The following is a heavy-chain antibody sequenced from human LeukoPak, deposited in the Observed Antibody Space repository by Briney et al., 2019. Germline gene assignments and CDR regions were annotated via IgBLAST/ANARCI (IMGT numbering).Heavy chain of an antibody. V-gene: IGHV1-69*05. CDR3: ARDSKLRAMVIVY. CDR1: GGTFSSYA. Sequence: SVKVPCKASGGTFSSYAISWVRQAPGQGLEWMEGIIPIFGTANYAQKFQGRVTMTTDTSTSTAYMELRSLRSDDTAVYYCARDSKLRAMVIVYWGQGTLVTVSS. CDR2: IIPIFGTA. D-gene: IGHD5-18*01. J-gene: IGHJ4*02.